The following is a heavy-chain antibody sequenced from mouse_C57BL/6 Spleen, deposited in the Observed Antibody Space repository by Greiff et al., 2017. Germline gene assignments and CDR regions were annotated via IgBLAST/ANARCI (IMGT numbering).Heavy chain of an antibody. Sequence: VQLQESGPGLVQPSQSLSITCTVSGFSLTSYGVHWVRQSPGKGLEWLGVIWSGGSTDYNAAFISRLSISKDNSKSKVFFKMNSLQADDTAIYYCARNDYYGSSLAWFAYWGQGTLVTVSA. V-gene: IGHV2-2*01. D-gene: IGHD1-1*01. CDR2: IWSGGST. CDR1: GFSLTSYG. J-gene: IGHJ3*01. CDR3: ARNDYYGSSLAWFAY.